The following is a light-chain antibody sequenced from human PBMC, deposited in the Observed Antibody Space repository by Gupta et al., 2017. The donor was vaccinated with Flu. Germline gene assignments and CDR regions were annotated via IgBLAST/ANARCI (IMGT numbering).Light chain of an antibody. J-gene: IGKJ5*01. CDR2: WAS. Sequence: DIVMTQSPDSLAVSLGERATINCKSSQSVLYSSKNKNYLAWYQQKPGQPPKMLIYWASNRESGVPARFSASGSGTDFTLTISSLQAEDVAVYYCHQYYSSPITFGQGTRLEIK. V-gene: IGKV4-1*01. CDR3: HQYYSSPIT. CDR1: QSVLYSSKNKNY.